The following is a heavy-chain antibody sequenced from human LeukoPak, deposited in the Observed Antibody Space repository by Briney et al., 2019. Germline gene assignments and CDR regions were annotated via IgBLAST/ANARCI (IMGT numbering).Heavy chain of an antibody. V-gene: IGHV1-18*01. CDR3: ARDLVAARPGWFDP. CDR1: GYTFSNYG. J-gene: IGHJ5*02. Sequence: ASVKVYCEASGYTFSNYGITWVRQAPGQGHEWMGWISAYNGDTKYAQKFQGRVTMTTETPTSTAYMELRSLRYDDTAVYYCARDLVAARPGWFDPWGQGTLVTVSS. CDR2: ISAYNGDT. D-gene: IGHD6-6*01.